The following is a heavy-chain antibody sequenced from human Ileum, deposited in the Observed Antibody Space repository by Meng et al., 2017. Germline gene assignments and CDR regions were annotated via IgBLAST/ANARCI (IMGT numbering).Heavy chain of an antibody. CDR1: CCSISSGVYY. D-gene: IGHD3-3*01. CDR2: IYYSGST. Sequence: QVALQESGPGLVKPSRDPSLPFTVLCCSISSGVYYWSWIRQPPGKGLEWIGYIYYSGSTYYNPSLKSRVTISVDTSKNQFSLKLSSVTAADTAVYYCARENTIFGVVWGSWFDPWGQGTLVTVSS. V-gene: IGHV4-30-4*01. CDR3: ARENTIFGVVWGSWFDP. J-gene: IGHJ5*02.